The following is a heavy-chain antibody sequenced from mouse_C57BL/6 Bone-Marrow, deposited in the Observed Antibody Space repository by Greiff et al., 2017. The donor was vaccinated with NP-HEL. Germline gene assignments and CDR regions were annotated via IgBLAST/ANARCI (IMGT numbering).Heavy chain of an antibody. CDR1: GYSFTDYN. D-gene: IGHD1-1*01. J-gene: IGHJ4*01. Sequence: VQLKQSGPELVKPGASVKISCKASGYSFTDYNMNWVKQSNGKSLEWIGVINPNYGTTSYNQKFKGKATLTVDQSSSTAYMQLNSLTSEDSAVYYCARWDYYGSSVAMDYWGQGTSVTVSS. V-gene: IGHV1-39*01. CDR2: INPNYGTT. CDR3: ARWDYYGSSVAMDY.